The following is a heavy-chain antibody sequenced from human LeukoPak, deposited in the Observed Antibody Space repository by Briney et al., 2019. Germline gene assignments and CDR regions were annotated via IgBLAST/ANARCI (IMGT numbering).Heavy chain of an antibody. CDR2: IYYTGST. J-gene: IGHJ5*02. D-gene: IGHD6-19*01. CDR3: ASHSVAGSHQFDP. Sequence: SETLSLTCTVSGGSISSYYWSWIRQPPGKGLEWIGYIYYTGSTNYNPSPKSRVTISVDTSKNQFSLKLSSVTAADTAVYYCASHSVAGSHQFDPWGQGTLVTVSS. CDR1: GGSISSYY. V-gene: IGHV4-59*01.